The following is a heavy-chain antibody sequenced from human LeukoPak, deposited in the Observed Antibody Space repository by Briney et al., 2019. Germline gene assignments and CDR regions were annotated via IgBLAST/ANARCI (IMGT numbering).Heavy chain of an antibody. CDR2: IYARGST. Sequence: SETLSLTCTVSGGSISSYYWSWIRQPAGKGLEWIGRIYARGSTNYNPSLKSRVTMSVDTSKNQFSLKLSSVTAADTAVYYCARAAGRDTTSGLDIDYWGQGTLVTVSS. D-gene: IGHD1-26*01. J-gene: IGHJ4*02. V-gene: IGHV4-4*07. CDR3: ARAAGRDTTSGLDIDY. CDR1: GGSISSYY.